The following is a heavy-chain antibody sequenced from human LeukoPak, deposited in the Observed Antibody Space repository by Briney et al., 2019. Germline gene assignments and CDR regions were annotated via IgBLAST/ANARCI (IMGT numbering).Heavy chain of an antibody. Sequence: GGSLRLSCAASGFTFSSYGMSWVRQAPGKGLEWVPVISGSGGSTYYADSVKGRFTISRDNSKNTLYLQMNSLRAEGTAVYYCAKVVVAATFFDYWGQGTLVTVSS. CDR1: GFTFSSYG. CDR3: AKVVVAATFFDY. CDR2: ISGSGGST. J-gene: IGHJ4*02. V-gene: IGHV3-23*01. D-gene: IGHD2-15*01.